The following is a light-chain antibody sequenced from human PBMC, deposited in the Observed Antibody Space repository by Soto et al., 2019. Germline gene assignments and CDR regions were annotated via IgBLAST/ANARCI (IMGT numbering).Light chain of an antibody. J-gene: IGLJ1*01. CDR1: SSDVGNYNL. CDR3: CSYAGDSYV. V-gene: IGLV2-23*02. CDR2: DVS. Sequence: QSALTQPASVSGSPGQSVTISCTGTSSDVGNYNLVSWYQQHPGKAPKLMIYDVSKRPSGVSNRFSGSKSGNTASLTISGVQADDEADYYCCSYAGDSYVFGTGTKVTVL.